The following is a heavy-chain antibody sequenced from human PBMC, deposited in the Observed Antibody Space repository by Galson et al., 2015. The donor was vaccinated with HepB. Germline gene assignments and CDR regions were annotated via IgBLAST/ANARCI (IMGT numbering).Heavy chain of an antibody. CDR1: GFTFSSYA. J-gene: IGHJ4*02. Sequence: SLRLSCAASGFTFSSYAMHWVRQAPGKGLEWVAVISYDGSNKYYADSVKGRFTISRDNSKNTLYLQMNSLRAEDTAVYYCARDLRNPSNYWGQGTLVTVSS. D-gene: IGHD6-6*01. CDR3: ARDLRNPSNY. V-gene: IGHV3-30*04. CDR2: ISYDGSNK.